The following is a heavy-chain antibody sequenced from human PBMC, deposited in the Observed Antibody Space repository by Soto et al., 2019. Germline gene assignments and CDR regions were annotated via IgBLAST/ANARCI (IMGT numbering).Heavy chain of an antibody. D-gene: IGHD6-6*01. Sequence: QVQLVQSGAEVKKPGASVKVSCKASGYTFTSYGISWVRQAPGQGLEWMGWISAYNGNTNYAQKLQGRVTMTTDTSSSTAYMELRSLISDATAVYYCARCSSSSVYYYYYMHVWGKGTTVTVSS. J-gene: IGHJ6*03. V-gene: IGHV1-18*01. CDR2: ISAYNGNT. CDR1: GYTFTSYG. CDR3: ARCSSSSVYYYYYMHV.